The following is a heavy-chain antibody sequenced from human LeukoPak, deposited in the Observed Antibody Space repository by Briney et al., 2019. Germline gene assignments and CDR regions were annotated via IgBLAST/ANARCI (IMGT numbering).Heavy chain of an antibody. CDR2: ISGSGDST. CDR1: GFTFGSFA. J-gene: IGHJ6*03. Sequence: GGSLRLSCAASGFTFGSFAMIWVRQAPGKGLEWVSTISGSGDSTHYADSVKGRFTISRDNLKNTLYLQMNSMRAEDTAVYYCARHAYYYYMDVWGKGTTVTVSS. V-gene: IGHV3-23*01. CDR3: ARHAYYYYMDV.